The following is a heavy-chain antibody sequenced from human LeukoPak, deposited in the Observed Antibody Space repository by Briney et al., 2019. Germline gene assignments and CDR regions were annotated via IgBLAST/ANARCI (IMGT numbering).Heavy chain of an antibody. CDR2: NSDSGDST. CDR1: GFTLSIYA. J-gene: IGHJ4*02. CDR3: AKAYGSGTIFSHRDY. Sequence: QPGGSLRLSCSVSGFTLSIYAKRWLRQAPEKGLEWVSANSDSGDSTYYADSVKGQFTISRDNSKNTLYPQMNRLSAEDTAVYYCAKAYGSGTIFSHRDYWGQGTLVTVSS. V-gene: IGHV3-23*01. D-gene: IGHD3-10*01.